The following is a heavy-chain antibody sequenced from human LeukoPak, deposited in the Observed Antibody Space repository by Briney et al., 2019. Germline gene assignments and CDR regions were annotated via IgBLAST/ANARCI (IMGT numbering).Heavy chain of an antibody. J-gene: IGHJ3*02. CDR3: ARVHPISTLELPRIDAFDI. D-gene: IGHD1-7*01. Sequence: SGPTLVNPSETLSLTCTVSGASISSYYCSCIRQPAGKGLEWIVRIYTSGSTTYNPSPKSRVTMSVDTSKKELSLKLSSVTAADTAVYYCARVHPISTLELPRIDAFDIWGQGTMVTVSS. V-gene: IGHV4-4*07. CDR1: GASISSYY. CDR2: IYTSGST.